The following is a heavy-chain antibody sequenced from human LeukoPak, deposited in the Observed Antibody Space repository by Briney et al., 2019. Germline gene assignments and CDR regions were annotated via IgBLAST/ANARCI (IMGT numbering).Heavy chain of an antibody. CDR3: TTELVFLLAYMDV. CDR1: GFTLSSYA. V-gene: IGHV3-15*01. CDR2: IKSKTDGGTT. J-gene: IGHJ6*03. D-gene: IGHD3-3*01. Sequence: GGSLRLSWAASGFTLSSYAMSWVRQAPGKGREWVGRIKSKTDGGTTDYAAPVKGRFTISRDDSKNTLYLQMNSLKTEDTAVYYCTTELVFLLAYMDVWGEGTTVTVS.